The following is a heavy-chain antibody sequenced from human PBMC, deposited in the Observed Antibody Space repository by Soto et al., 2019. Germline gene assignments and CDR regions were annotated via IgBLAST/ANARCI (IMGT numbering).Heavy chain of an antibody. D-gene: IGHD6-19*01. CDR2: IIPIFGAT. J-gene: IGHJ4*02. CDR1: GGTFNTYP. V-gene: IGHV1-69*01. Sequence: QVQLVQSGAEVKKPGSSMKVSCKASGGTFNTYPISWVRQAPGQGLEWMGGIIPIFGATHYAQKFQGRVTTTADASTSTASMDLSMLTSDGTAMYYCTRGLFGGWGDYVEYWSQGTLVTGSS. CDR3: TRGLFGGWGDYVEY.